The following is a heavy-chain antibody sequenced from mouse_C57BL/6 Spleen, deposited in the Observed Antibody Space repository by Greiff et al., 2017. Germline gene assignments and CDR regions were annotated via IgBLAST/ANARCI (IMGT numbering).Heavy chain of an antibody. D-gene: IGHD1-1*01. J-gene: IGHJ1*03. CDR1: GFTFSDYG. V-gene: IGHV5-17*01. CDR3: ARQGPFYYGSSYWYFDV. Sequence: QLKESGGGLVKPGGSLKLSCAASGFTFSDYGMHWVRQAPEKGLEWVAYISSGSSTIYYADTVKGRFTISRDNAKNTLFLQMTSLRSEDTAMYYCARQGPFYYGSSYWYFDVWGTGTTVTVSS. CDR2: ISSGSSTI.